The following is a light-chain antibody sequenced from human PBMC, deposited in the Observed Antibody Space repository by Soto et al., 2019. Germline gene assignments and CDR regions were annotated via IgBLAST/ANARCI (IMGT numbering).Light chain of an antibody. CDR3: QQYNSYCT. J-gene: IGKJ1*01. V-gene: IGKV1-5*03. CDR2: KAS. CDR1: QTISSW. Sequence: DIQMTQSPSTLSGSVGDRVTITCRASQTISSWLAWYQQKPGKAPKLLIYKASSLESGVPSRFSGSGSGTEFTLTISSLQPDDFATDYCQQYNSYCTFGQGTKVEI.